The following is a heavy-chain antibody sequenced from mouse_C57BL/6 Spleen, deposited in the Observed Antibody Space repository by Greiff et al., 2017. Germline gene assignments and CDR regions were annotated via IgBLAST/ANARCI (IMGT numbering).Heavy chain of an antibody. CDR1: GYTFTSYW. J-gene: IGHJ3*01. V-gene: IGHV1-50*01. CDR3: ARSQLRAY. Sequence: QVQLQQPGAELVKPGASVKLSCKASGYTFTSYWMQWVKQRPGQGLEWIGEIDPSDSYTNYNQKFKGKATLTVDTSSSTAYMQLSSLTSEDSAVYYCARSQLRAYWGQGTLVTVSA. D-gene: IGHD3-2*02. CDR2: IDPSDSYT.